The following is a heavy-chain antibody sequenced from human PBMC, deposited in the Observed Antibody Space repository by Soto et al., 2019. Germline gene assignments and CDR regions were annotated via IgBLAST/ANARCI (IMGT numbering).Heavy chain of an antibody. CDR2: IYSGGTT. CDR1: GFTVSSNF. CDR3: VRGAGYSSGWYDY. Sequence: EVQLVESGGGLVQPGGSLRLSCAASGFTVSSNFMSWVRQAPGKGLEWVSVIYSGGTTYYADSVKGRFTISRHNSKNTLYLQMNSLRAEDTAVYYCVRGAGYSSGWYDYWGQGTLVTVSS. D-gene: IGHD6-19*01. V-gene: IGHV3-53*04. J-gene: IGHJ4*02.